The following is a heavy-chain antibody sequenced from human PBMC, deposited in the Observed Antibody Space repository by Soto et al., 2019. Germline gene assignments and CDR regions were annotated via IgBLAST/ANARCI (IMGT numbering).Heavy chain of an antibody. D-gene: IGHD3-10*01. Sequence: GGSLRLSCAASGFTFSSYEMNWFRQAPGKGLEWISYISPNSTTIYYSDSVKGRFTISRDNAKSSLNLQMNSLRAEDTAVYYCARAAGTLVRGVYGMDVWGQGTTVTVSS. V-gene: IGHV3-48*03. J-gene: IGHJ6*02. CDR3: ARAAGTLVRGVYGMDV. CDR1: GFTFSSYE. CDR2: ISPNSTTI.